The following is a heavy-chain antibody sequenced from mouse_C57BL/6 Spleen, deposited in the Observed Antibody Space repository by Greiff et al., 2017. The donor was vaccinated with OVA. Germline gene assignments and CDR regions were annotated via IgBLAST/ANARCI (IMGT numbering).Heavy chain of an antibody. CDR2: INPSNGGT. CDR3: ARMGIYYGNYYYFDY. V-gene: IGHV1-53*01. Sequence: VQLQQPGTELVKPGASVKLSCKASGYTFTSYWMHWVKQRPGQGLEWIGNINPSNGGTNYNEKFKSKATLTVDKSSSTAYMQLSSLTSEDSAVYYCARMGIYYGNYYYFDYWGQGTTLTVSS. CDR1: GYTFTSYW. D-gene: IGHD2-1*01. J-gene: IGHJ2*01.